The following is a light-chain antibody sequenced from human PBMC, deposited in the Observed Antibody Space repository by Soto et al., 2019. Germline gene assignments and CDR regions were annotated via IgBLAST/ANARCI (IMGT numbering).Light chain of an antibody. CDR1: SRDVGGYNY. V-gene: IGLV2-11*01. CDR3: CSYAGSYSLYV. J-gene: IGLJ1*01. CDR2: DVS. Sequence: QSALTQPRSVSGSPGQSVTISCTGTSRDVGGYNYVSWYQQHPGKAPKLMIYDVSERPSGAPDRFSGSKSGNTASLTISGLQAEDEADYYCCSYAGSYSLYVFGTGTKV.